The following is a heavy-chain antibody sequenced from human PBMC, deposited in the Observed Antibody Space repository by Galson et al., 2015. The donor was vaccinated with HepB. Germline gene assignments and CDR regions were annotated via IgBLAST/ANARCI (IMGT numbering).Heavy chain of an antibody. D-gene: IGHD2-2*01. J-gene: IGHJ6*03. CDR3: ARGDCSSTSCHYYYYYYMDV. CDR2: INPSGGST. V-gene: IGHV1-46*01. CDR1: GYTFTSYY. Sequence: SVKVSCKASGYTFTSYYMHWVRQAPGQGLEWMGIINPSGGSTSYAQKFQGRVTMTRDTSTSTVYMELSSLRSEDTAVYYCARGDCSSTSCHYYYYYYMDVWGKGTTVTVSS.